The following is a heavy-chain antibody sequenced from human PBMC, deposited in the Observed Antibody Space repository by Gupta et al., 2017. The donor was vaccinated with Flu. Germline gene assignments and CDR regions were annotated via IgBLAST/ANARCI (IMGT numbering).Heavy chain of an antibody. D-gene: IGHD2-8*01. CDR1: GDSISSSSLY. CDR3: ASSNVLMVFGILRPYNWFDP. Sequence: QLQLQESGPGLVKPSETLALTCVVSGDSISSSSLYWGWIRQPPGKDLEWIGNIYHSGTTYYNPSLRSRVTISVDTSKNQFSLKLRSVTAADTAVYYCASSNVLMVFGILRPYNWFDPWGQGTLVTVSS. V-gene: IGHV4-39*01. CDR2: IYHSGTT. J-gene: IGHJ5*02.